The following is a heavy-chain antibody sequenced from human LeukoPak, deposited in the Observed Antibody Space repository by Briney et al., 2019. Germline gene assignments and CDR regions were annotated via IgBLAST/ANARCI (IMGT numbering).Heavy chain of an antibody. CDR2: INHSGST. D-gene: IGHD5-12*01. CDR1: GGSISSYY. J-gene: IGHJ4*02. V-gene: IGHV4-34*01. CDR3: ARVGHLGYSGYAYFRY. Sequence: PSETLSLTCTVSGGSISSYYWSWIRQPPGKGLEWIGEINHSGSTNYNPSLKSRVTISVDTSKNQFSLKLSSVTAADTAVYYCARVGHLGYSGYAYFRYWGQGTLATVSS.